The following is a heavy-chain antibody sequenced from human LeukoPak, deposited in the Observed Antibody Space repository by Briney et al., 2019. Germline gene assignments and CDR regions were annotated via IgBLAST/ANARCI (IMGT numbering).Heavy chain of an antibody. J-gene: IGHJ4*02. D-gene: IGHD3-22*01. CDR3: AKRGVVIRVILVGFHKEAYYFDS. Sequence: GGSLRLSCAVSGITLSNYGMSWVRQAPGKGLEWVAGISGSGGGTNYADSVKGRFTISRDNARDTLYLQMNSLRVEDTAAYFCAKRGVVIRVILVGFHKEAYYFDSWGQGALVTVSS. V-gene: IGHV3-23*01. CDR1: GITLSNYG. CDR2: ISGSGGGT.